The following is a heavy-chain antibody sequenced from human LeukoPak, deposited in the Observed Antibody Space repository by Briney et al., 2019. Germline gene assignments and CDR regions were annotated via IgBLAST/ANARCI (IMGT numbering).Heavy chain of an antibody. CDR2: IYYSGST. V-gene: IGHV4-31*03. J-gene: IGHJ6*03. D-gene: IGHD4-11*01. CDR3: ARGFTDGSNFHYYYYMDV. Sequence: SETLSLTCTVSGGSISSGGYYWSWIRQHPEKGLEWIGYIYYSGSTYYNPSLKSRVTISVDTSKNQFSLKLSSVTAADTAVYYCARGFTDGSNFHYYYYMDVWGKGTTVTVSS. CDR1: GGSISSGGYY.